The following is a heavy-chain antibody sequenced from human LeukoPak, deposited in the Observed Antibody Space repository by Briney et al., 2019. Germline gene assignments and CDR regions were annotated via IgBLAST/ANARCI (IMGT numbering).Heavy chain of an antibody. Sequence: SETLSLTCTVSGGSISSYYWSWIRQPPGKRLEWIGFIYYCGSTNYNPSLKSRVTISVDTSKNQFSLKLSSVTAADTAVYYCARQPCYDILTGPLHYYYYYYMDVWGKGTTVTISS. CDR1: GGSISSYY. D-gene: IGHD3-9*01. J-gene: IGHJ6*03. CDR3: ARQPCYDILTGPLHYYYYYYMDV. V-gene: IGHV4-59*08. CDR2: IYYCGST.